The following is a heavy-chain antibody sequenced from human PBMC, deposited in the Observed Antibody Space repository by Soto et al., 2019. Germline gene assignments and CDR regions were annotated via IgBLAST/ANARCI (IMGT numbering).Heavy chain of an antibody. CDR3: ARAPWGSRYGMDV. CDR1: VGSIISTSHA. CDR2: SYCSGST. V-gene: IGHV4-30-2*01. D-gene: IGHD7-27*01. Sequence: SETLSLTCAFSVGSIISTSHACSWIRQPPGKGLEWIGYSYCSGSTYVNPSLKSRVSISVDASKNQLSLMMWSVTAADTAVYYCARAPWGSRYGMDVWGQGTTVIVSS. J-gene: IGHJ6*01.